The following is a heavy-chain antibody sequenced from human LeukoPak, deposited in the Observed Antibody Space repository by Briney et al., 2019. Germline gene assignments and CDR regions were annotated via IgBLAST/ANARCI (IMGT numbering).Heavy chain of an antibody. D-gene: IGHD4-17*01. J-gene: IGHJ4*02. CDR1: GYTFTSYG. Sequence: ASVKVSCKASGYTFTSYGISWVRQAPGQGLEWMGWISAHNGDTKYAQKAQGRVTMTTDTSTRTAYMELRSLRSDDTAVYYCAKVDPITAVTTGEDYWGQGTLVTVSS. V-gene: IGHV1-18*01. CDR2: ISAHNGDT. CDR3: AKVDPITAVTTGEDY.